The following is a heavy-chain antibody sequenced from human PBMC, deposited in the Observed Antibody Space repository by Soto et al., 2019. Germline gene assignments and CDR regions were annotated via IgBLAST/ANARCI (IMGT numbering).Heavy chain of an antibody. Sequence: ASVKVSCKASGYTFTSYGISWVRQAPGQGLEWMGWISAYNGNTNYAQKLQGRVTMTTDTSTSTAYMELRSLRSDDTAGYYCGRDLERRMAARIRYYYYGMDVWGQGTTVTVSS. CDR3: GRDLERRMAARIRYYYYGMDV. V-gene: IGHV1-18*01. CDR2: ISAYNGNT. D-gene: IGHD6-6*01. J-gene: IGHJ6*02. CDR1: GYTFTSYG.